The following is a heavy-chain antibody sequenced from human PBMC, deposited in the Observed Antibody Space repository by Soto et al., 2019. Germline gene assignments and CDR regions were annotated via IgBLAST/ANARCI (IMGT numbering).Heavy chain of an antibody. CDR3: ASLMGIYSSGWPYYFDY. CDR1: GGSISSYY. D-gene: IGHD6-19*01. Sequence: SETLSLTCTVSGGSISSYYWSWIRQPPGKGLEWIGYIYYSGSTNYNPSLKSRVTISVDTSKNQFSLKLSSVTAADTAVYYCASLMGIYSSGWPYYFDYWGQGTLVTVSS. V-gene: IGHV4-59*01. J-gene: IGHJ4*02. CDR2: IYYSGST.